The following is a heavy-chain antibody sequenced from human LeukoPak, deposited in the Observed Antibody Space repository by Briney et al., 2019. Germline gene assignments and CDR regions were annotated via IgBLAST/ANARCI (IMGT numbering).Heavy chain of an antibody. CDR3: ASPHLIPIGN. CDR2: IIPILGIA. V-gene: IGHV1-69*04. CDR1: GGTFSSYA. Sequence: SVKVSCKASGGTFSSYAISWVRQAPGQGLEWMGRIIPILGIANYAQKFQGRVTITADKFTSTAYMELSSLRSEDTAVYYCASPHLIPIGNWGQGTLVTVSS. D-gene: IGHD3-3*02. J-gene: IGHJ4*02.